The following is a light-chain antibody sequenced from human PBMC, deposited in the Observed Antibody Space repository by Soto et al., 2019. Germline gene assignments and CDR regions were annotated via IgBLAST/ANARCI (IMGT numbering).Light chain of an antibody. CDR2: GVT. CDR1: SSDVGTYDY. J-gene: IGLJ1*01. CDR3: SSYAGRSMYV. Sequence: QSVLTQPPSASGSRGQSVTFSCTGTSSDVGTYDYVSWYQQYPGKAPKLLIYGVTRRPSGVPDRFSGSKSGNTAALTVSGLQAEDEAYYYCSSYAGRSMYVFGTGTKVTVL. V-gene: IGLV2-8*01.